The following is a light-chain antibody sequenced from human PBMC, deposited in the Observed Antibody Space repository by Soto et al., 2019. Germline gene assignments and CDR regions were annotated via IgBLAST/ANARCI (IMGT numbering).Light chain of an antibody. CDR3: CSYAGSYTYV. CDR1: SSDVGGYNY. CDR2: DVS. V-gene: IGLV2-11*01. Sequence: VLTQPRSVSGSPGQSVNISCTGTSSDVGGYNYVSWYQQHPGKAPKLMIYDVSKRPSGVPDRFSGSKSGNTASLTISGLQAEDEADYYCCSYAGSYTYVFGTGTKGTVL. J-gene: IGLJ1*01.